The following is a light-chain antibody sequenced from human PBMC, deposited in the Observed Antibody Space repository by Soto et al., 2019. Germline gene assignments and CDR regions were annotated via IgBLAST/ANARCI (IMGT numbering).Light chain of an antibody. CDR3: HQYNDWTGWT. J-gene: IGKJ1*01. Sequence: ILMTQSPSTLSVAPGERATLPCRASQGISSKLAWYQEKPGQATRLLIYGASTRATGIAARFSGSGSGRDLELTISSLKSEDFAVYYCHQYNDWTGWTFGQGTKVDI. V-gene: IGKV3-15*01. CDR2: GAS. CDR1: QGISSK.